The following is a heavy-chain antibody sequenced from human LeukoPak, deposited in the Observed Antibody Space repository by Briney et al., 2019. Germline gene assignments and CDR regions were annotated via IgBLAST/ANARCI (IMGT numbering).Heavy chain of an antibody. CDR1: GFTFSSYS. CDR2: ISSSSSYI. Sequence: GGSLRLSCAASGFTFSSYSMNWVRQAPGKGLEWVSSISSSSSYIYYADSVKGRFTISRDNAKNSLYLQMNSLRAEDTAVYYCARGSTYYYGSGYPTGWFDPWGQGTLVTVSS. CDR3: ARGSTYYYGSGYPTGWFDP. J-gene: IGHJ5*02. V-gene: IGHV3-21*01. D-gene: IGHD3-10*01.